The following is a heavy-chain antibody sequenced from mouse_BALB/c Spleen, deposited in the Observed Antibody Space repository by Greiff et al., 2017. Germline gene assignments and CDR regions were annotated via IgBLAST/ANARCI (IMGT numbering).Heavy chain of an antibody. J-gene: IGHJ4*01. CDR2: ISNGGGST. CDR3: ARRLYGYDVFYAMDY. Sequence: DVQLVESGGGLVQPGGSLKLSCAASGFTFSSYTMSWVRQTPEKRLEWVAYISNGGGSTYYPDTVKGRFTISRDNAKNTLYLQMSSLKSEDTAMYYCARRLYGYDVFYAMDYWGQGTSVTVSS. D-gene: IGHD2-2*01. CDR1: GFTFSSYT. V-gene: IGHV5-12-2*01.